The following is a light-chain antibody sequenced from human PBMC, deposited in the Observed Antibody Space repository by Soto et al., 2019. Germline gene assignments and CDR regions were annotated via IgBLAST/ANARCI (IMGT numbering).Light chain of an antibody. CDR1: HSVLYSDGNTY. CDR3: MKGTHCPHT. Sequence: DVVMTQSPLSLPVTLGQPASISCRSSHSVLYSDGNTYLNWFHQRPGQSPRRLISKVSNRDSGVTARFSGSGSDTDFTLKISRVEADDVGVYYCMKGTHCPHTFGQGTKLEIK. V-gene: IGKV2-30*01. J-gene: IGKJ2*01. CDR2: KVS.